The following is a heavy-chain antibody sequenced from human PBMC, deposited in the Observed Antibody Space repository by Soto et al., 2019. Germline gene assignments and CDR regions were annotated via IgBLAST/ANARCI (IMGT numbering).Heavy chain of an antibody. D-gene: IGHD1-1*01. CDR2: IYYSGST. CDR3: AREKGVKLEPTYYFDY. CDR1: GGSISSGGYY. V-gene: IGHV4-31*03. Sequence: PSETLSLTCTVSGGSISSGGYYWSWIRQHPGKGLEWIGYIYYSGSTYYNPSLKSRVTISVDTSKNQFSLKLSSVTAADTAVYYCAREKGVKLEPTYYFDYWGQGTLVTVSS. J-gene: IGHJ4*02.